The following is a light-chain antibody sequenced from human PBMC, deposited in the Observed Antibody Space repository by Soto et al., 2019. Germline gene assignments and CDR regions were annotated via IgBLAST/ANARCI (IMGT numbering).Light chain of an antibody. J-gene: IGLJ2*01. Sequence: QSVLTQPASVSGSPGQSITISCTGTSSDVGGYNYVSWYQQHPGKAPKLMIYDVSNRPSGVSNRFSGSKSGNTASLTISGLQAEDEADYYCSSYTSSNPIHVLFGGGTKVTVL. CDR1: SSDVGGYNY. V-gene: IGLV2-14*01. CDR2: DVS. CDR3: SSYTSSNPIHVL.